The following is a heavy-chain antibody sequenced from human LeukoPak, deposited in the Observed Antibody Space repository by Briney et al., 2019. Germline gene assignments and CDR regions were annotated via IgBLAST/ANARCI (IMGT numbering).Heavy chain of an antibody. J-gene: IGHJ4*02. CDR1: GFTFSSYS. Sequence: GGSLRLSCAASGFTFSSYSMNWVRQAPGKGLEWVSSISSSSSHIYYADSVKGRFTISRDNAKNSLYLQMNSLRAEDTAVYYCARDLQLPSPGWGQGTLVTVSS. CDR2: ISSSSSHI. V-gene: IGHV3-21*01. D-gene: IGHD5-18*01. CDR3: ARDLQLPSPG.